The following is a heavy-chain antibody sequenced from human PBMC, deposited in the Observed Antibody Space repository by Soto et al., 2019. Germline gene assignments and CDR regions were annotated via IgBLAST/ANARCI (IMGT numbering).Heavy chain of an antibody. Sequence: ASVKVSCKASGYTFTGYYMHWVRQAPGQGLERMGWINPNSGGTNYAQKFQGWVTMTRDTSISTAYMELSRLRSDDTAVYYCAILPYSGGWPDAFDIWSQGTLVTGSS. CDR1: GYTFTGYY. D-gene: IGHD6-19*01. CDR3: AILPYSGGWPDAFDI. CDR2: INPNSGGT. V-gene: IGHV1-2*04. J-gene: IGHJ3*02.